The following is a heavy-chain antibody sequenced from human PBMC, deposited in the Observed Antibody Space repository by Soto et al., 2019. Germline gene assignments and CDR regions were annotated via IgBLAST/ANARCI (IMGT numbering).Heavy chain of an antibody. J-gene: IGHJ4*02. V-gene: IGHV4-59*01. CDR2: IYYSGST. D-gene: IGHD5-12*01. CDR1: GGSISSYY. CDR3: ARWLQAKFDY. Sequence: SETLSLTCTVSGGSISSYYWSWIRQPPGKGLEWIGYIYYSGSTNYNPSLKSRVTISVDTSKNQFSLKLSSVTAADTAVYYCARWLQAKFDYWGQGTLATVSS.